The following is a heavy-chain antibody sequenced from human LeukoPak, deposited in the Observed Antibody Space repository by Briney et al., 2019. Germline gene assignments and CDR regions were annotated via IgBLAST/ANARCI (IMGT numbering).Heavy chain of an antibody. CDR1: GFTFSSYA. CDR3: AKWASGFWSGYYPDF. D-gene: IGHD3-3*01. CDR2: ISGSGGST. J-gene: IGHJ4*02. V-gene: IGHV3-23*01. Sequence: GGSLRLSCAASGFTFSSYAMTWVRQAPRKGLEWVSAISGSGGSTYYADSVKGRFTISRDNSKNTLYLQMNSLRAEDTAVYYCAKWASGFWSGYYPDFWGQGTLVTVSS.